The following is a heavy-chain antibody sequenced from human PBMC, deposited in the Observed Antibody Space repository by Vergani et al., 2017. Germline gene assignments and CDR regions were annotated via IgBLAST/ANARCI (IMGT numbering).Heavy chain of an antibody. CDR1: GGSMSGYY. J-gene: IGHJ5*02. CDR2: MYHSGST. V-gene: IGHV4-59*01. Sequence: QVRLQESGPGLVKPSETLSLTCSVSGGSMSGYYWSWIRQPPGKELEWIGYMYHSGSTNYNPSLETRVTISGDTSKNQFSLKLKSVTAADTAVYYCGRVADFYGLGSRLIDLWGQGILVTVSS. CDR3: GRVADFYGLGSRLIDL. D-gene: IGHD3-10*01.